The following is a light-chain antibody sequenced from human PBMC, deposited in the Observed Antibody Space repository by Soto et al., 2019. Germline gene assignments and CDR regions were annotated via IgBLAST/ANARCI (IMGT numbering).Light chain of an antibody. CDR1: QSVSSSY. CDR3: QQYGSSPPGYT. Sequence: EIVLTQSPGTLSLSPGERATLSCRASQSVSSSYLAWYQQKPGQAPRLLIYGASNRATGIPDRFSGSGSGTDCTLTISGLEPEDFAVYYCQQYGSSPPGYTLGQGTKLEIK. V-gene: IGKV3-20*01. CDR2: GAS. J-gene: IGKJ2*01.